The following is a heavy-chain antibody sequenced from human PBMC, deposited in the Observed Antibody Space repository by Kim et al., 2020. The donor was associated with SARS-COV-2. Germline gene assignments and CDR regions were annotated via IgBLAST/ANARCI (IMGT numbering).Heavy chain of an antibody. CDR1: GGSISSSNW. Sequence: SETLSLTCAVSGGSISSSNWWSWVRQPPGKGLEWIGEIYHSGSTNYNPSLKSRVTISVDKSKNQFSLKLSSVTAADTAVYYCARSIMEYSSSAEDYWGQGTLVTVSS. D-gene: IGHD6-6*01. J-gene: IGHJ4*02. V-gene: IGHV4-4*02. CDR3: ARSIMEYSSSAEDY. CDR2: IYHSGST.